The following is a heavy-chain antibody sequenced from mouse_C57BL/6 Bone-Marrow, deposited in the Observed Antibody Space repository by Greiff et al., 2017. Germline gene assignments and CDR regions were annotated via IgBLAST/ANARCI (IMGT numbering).Heavy chain of an antibody. J-gene: IGHJ4*01. CDR3: LDYDGDYAMDY. CDR2: INPSSGYT. CDR1: GYTFTSYW. D-gene: IGHD2-4*01. V-gene: IGHV1-7*01. Sequence: QVQLKESGAELAKPGASVKLSCKASGYTFTSYWMHWVKQRPGQGLEWIGYINPSSGYTKYNQKFKDKATLTADKSSSTAYMQLSSLTYEDSAVYYCLDYDGDYAMDYWGQGTSVTVSS.